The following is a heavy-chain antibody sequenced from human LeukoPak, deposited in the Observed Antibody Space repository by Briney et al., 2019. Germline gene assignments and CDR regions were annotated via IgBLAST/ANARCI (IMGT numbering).Heavy chain of an antibody. CDR2: IWYDGNNK. V-gene: IGHV3-30*02. D-gene: IGHD3-3*01. CDR3: ATKSSGYRDYYFDY. CDR1: GFTFSSYG. Sequence: GGSLRLSCAASGFTFSSYGMHWVRQAPGKGLEWVAFIWYDGNNKYYADSVKGRFTISRDNSKNTLYLQMNSLRAEDTAVYYCATKSSGYRDYYFDYWGQGTLVTVSS. J-gene: IGHJ4*02.